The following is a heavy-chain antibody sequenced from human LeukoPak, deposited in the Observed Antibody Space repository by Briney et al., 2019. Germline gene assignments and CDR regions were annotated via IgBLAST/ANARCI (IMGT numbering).Heavy chain of an antibody. J-gene: IGHJ4*02. CDR1: GGSFSGYC. V-gene: IGHV4-34*01. D-gene: IGHD3-16*01. CDR3: ASIAGGAGLGTVQQDFDY. CDR2: INHSGST. Sequence: SETLSLTCAVYGGSFSGYCWSWIRQPPGKGLEWIGEINHSGSTNYNPSLKSRATISVDTSKNQFSLKLSSVTAADTAVYYCASIAGGAGLGTVQQDFDYWGQGTLVTVSS.